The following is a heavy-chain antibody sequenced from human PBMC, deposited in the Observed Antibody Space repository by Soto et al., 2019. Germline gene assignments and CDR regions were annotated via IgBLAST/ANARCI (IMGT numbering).Heavy chain of an antibody. J-gene: IGHJ5*02. CDR1: GGSIISGGYY. Sequence: TLSLTCTVSGGSIISGGYYFICIRQHPWNGLELIGYIYYSGSTYYNPSLKSRVTISVDTSKNQFSLKLSSVTAADTAVYYCARAGTLEEYYYDSSGARPPFDPWGQGTLVTVSS. D-gene: IGHD3-22*01. CDR3: ARAGTLEEYYYDSSGARPPFDP. CDR2: IYYSGST. V-gene: IGHV4-31*03.